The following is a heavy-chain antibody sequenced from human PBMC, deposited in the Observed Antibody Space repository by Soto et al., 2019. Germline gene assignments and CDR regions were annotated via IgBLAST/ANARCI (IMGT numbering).Heavy chain of an antibody. Sequence: SETLSLTCTVSGGSISSYYWSWIRQPPGKGLEWIGYIYYSGSTNYNPSLKSRVTISVDTSKNQFSLKLSSVTAADTAVYYCARVGYSYGLDYWGQGTLVTVSS. D-gene: IGHD5-18*01. CDR1: GGSISSYY. J-gene: IGHJ4*02. CDR3: ARVGYSYGLDY. V-gene: IGHV4-59*01. CDR2: IYYSGST.